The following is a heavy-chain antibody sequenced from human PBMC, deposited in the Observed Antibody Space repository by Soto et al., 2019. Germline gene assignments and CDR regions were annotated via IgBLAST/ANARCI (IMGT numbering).Heavy chain of an antibody. J-gene: IGHJ3*02. CDR1: GYTFTFPY. D-gene: IGHD1-1*01. CDR2: ITPFKSDT. CDR3: ARSPFAGSDAFDI. V-gene: IGHV1-45*02. Sequence: SVKVSCKASGYTFTFPYLHWVRPAPGQALEWMGWITPFKSDTNYAQKFQDRVTITRDRSVSTAYMELSNLRSDDTAMYYCARSPFAGSDAFDIWGQGTMVTVSS.